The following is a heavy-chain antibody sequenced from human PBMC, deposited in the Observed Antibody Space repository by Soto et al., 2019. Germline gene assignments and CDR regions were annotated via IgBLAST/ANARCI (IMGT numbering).Heavy chain of an antibody. D-gene: IGHD2-2*01. J-gene: IGHJ5*02. Sequence: QVQLVQSGGEVKRPGASVKVSCKTSGYTFSNYGITWVRQAPGQPLEWLGWISLYSDGTIYAQKFQGRVSMTTDTSTTTAYMELRSLRSDDTAVYYCARVVPGAEAWFGPWGKGTLVTVSS. CDR3: ARVVPGAEAWFGP. CDR1: GYTFSNYG. CDR2: ISLYSDGT. V-gene: IGHV1-18*01.